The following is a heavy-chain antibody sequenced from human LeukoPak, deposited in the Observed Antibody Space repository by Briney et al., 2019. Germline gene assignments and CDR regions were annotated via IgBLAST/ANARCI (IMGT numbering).Heavy chain of an antibody. D-gene: IGHD2-15*01. CDR1: GYTFTSYD. V-gene: IGHV1-8*01. CDR3: ARGTRLPPYYYYYYMDV. Sequence: ASVKVSCKASGYTFTSYDINWVRQATGQGLEWMGWMNPNSGNTGYAQKFQGRVTITRNTSISTAYMELSSLRSEDTAVYYCARGTRLPPYYYYYYMDVWGKGTTVTVSS. CDR2: MNPNSGNT. J-gene: IGHJ6*03.